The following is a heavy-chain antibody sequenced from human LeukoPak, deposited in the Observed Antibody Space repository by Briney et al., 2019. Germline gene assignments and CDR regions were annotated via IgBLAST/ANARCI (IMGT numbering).Heavy chain of an antibody. CDR3: ARVGSRLRDLPYFDY. CDR1: GYTFTGYY. Sequence: ASVKVSCKASGYTFTGYYMHWVRQAPGQGLEWMGWINPNSGGTNYAQKFQGRVTMTRDTSISTAYMELSRLRSDDTAVYYCARVGSRLRDLPYFDYWGQGTLVTVSS. D-gene: IGHD4-17*01. V-gene: IGHV1-2*02. CDR2: INPNSGGT. J-gene: IGHJ4*02.